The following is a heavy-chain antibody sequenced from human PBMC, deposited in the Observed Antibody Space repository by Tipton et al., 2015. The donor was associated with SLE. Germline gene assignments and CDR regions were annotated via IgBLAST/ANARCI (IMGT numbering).Heavy chain of an antibody. D-gene: IGHD6-6*01. CDR2: IRYDGSNK. CDR1: GFTFSNYG. Sequence: SGFTFSNYGMHWVRQAPGKGLGWVAFIRYDGSNKYYADSVKGRFTISRDNSKNTLYLQMNSLRAEDTAVYYCAKEGGTSSYYYSGMDVWGQGTTVTVSS. V-gene: IGHV3-30*02. CDR3: AKEGGTSSYYYSGMDV. J-gene: IGHJ6*02.